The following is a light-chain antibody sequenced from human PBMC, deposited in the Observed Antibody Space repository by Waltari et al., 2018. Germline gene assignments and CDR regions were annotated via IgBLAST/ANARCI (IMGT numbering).Light chain of an antibody. Sequence: QSVLTQPPSVSAAPGQKVTISCSGSSSTIGNNFVFWYQQLPGTAPKLRIYDDNGLPSGIPDRFSGSKSGTSATLGSTGLQTGDEADYYCGTWDSSLSVVVFGGGTKVTVL. CDR2: DDN. CDR1: SSTIGNNF. V-gene: IGLV1-51*01. J-gene: IGLJ2*01. CDR3: GTWDSSLSVVV.